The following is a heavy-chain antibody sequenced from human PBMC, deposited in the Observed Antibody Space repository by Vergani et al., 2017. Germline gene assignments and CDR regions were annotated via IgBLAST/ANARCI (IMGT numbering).Heavy chain of an antibody. CDR2: IRYDGSNK. CDR1: GCRFSSYG. V-gene: IGHV3-30*02. CDR3: AKDLDDILTGPFDY. D-gene: IGHD3-9*01. J-gene: IGHJ4*02. Sequence: QVQLVESGGGVVQPGRSLRLSCAASGCRFSSYGMNWVRQAPGKGLEWVAFIRYDGSNKYYADSVKGRFTISRDNSKNTLYLQMNSLRAEDTAVYYCAKDLDDILTGPFDYWGQGTLVTVSS.